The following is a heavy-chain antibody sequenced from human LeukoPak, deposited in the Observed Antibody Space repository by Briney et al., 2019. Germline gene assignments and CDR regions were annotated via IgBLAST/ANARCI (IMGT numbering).Heavy chain of an antibody. D-gene: IGHD3-16*01. J-gene: IGHJ6*03. Sequence: PSETLSLTCTVSGGSISSYYWSWIRQPPGKGLEWIGYIYYSGSTNYNPSLKSRVTISVDTSKNQFSLKLSSVTAADTAVYHCARETSQKGAHYMDVWGKGTTVTISS. CDR3: ARETSQKGAHYMDV. CDR1: GGSISSYY. CDR2: IYYSGST. V-gene: IGHV4-59*01.